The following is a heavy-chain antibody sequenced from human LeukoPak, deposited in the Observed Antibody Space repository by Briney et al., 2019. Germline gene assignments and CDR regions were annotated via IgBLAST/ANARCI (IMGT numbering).Heavy chain of an antibody. V-gene: IGHV3-23*01. CDR2: ISGSGGST. D-gene: IGHD3-10*01. J-gene: IGHJ4*02. CDR1: GFTFSSYA. CDR3: AKDRAYGSGIPGY. Sequence: GGSLRLSCAASGFTFSSYAMSWVRQAPGKGLEWVSAISGSGGSTYYADSGKGRFTISRDNSKNTLYLQMNSLRAEDTAVYYCAKDRAYGSGIPGYWGQGTLVTVSS.